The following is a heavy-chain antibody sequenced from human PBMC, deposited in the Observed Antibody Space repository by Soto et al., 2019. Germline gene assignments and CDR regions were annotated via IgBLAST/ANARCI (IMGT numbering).Heavy chain of an antibody. J-gene: IGHJ5*02. CDR3: ARDSSQESYNWFDP. CDR2: ISSSSSYI. CDR1: GFTFSSYA. D-gene: IGHD6-13*01. Sequence: GGSLRLSCAASGFTFSSYAMSWVRQAPGKGLEWVSSISSSSSYIYYADSVKGGFTISRDNAKNSLYLQMNSLRAEDTAVYYCARDSSQESYNWFDPWGQGTLVTVSS. V-gene: IGHV3-21*01.